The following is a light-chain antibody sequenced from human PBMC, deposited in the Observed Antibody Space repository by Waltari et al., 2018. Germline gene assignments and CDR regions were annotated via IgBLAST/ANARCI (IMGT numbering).Light chain of an antibody. CDR1: SSDVGGYNY. V-gene: IGLV2-11*01. J-gene: IGLJ1*01. CDR2: DVS. Sequence: QSALTQPRSVSGSPGQSVTISCTGTSSDVGGYNYVSWYQQHPGKAPKLMLYDVSKRPSGVPDRFSGSKSGNTASLTISGLQAEDEADCYCCSYAGSYFYVFGTGTKVTVL. CDR3: CSYAGSYFYV.